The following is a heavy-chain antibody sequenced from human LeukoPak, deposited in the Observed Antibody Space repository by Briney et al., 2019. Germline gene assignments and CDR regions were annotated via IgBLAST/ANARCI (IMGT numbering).Heavy chain of an antibody. Sequence: PGGSLRLSCAASGFTVSSNYMSWVRQAPGKGLEWVSVIYSGGSAYYADSVKGRFTISRDNSKNTLYLQMNSLRAEDTAVYYCTSAAYYYDSSVLFDYWGQGTLVTVSS. J-gene: IGHJ4*02. CDR2: IYSGGSA. D-gene: IGHD3-22*01. CDR3: TSAAYYYDSSVLFDY. CDR1: GFTVSSNY. V-gene: IGHV3-66*01.